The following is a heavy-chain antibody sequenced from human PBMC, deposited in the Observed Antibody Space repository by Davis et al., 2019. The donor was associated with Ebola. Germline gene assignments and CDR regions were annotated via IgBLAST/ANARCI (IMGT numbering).Heavy chain of an antibody. J-gene: IGHJ4*02. CDR2: IYSGGST. CDR1: GFTVSSNY. CDR3: AKVRDTTVPYY. V-gene: IGHV3-53*01. Sequence: GESLKISCAASGFTVSSNYMSWVRQAPGKGLEWVSVIYSGGSTYYADSVKGRFTISRDNSKNTLYLQMNSLRAEDTAVYYCAKVRDTTVPYYWGQGTLVTVSS. D-gene: IGHD4-17*01.